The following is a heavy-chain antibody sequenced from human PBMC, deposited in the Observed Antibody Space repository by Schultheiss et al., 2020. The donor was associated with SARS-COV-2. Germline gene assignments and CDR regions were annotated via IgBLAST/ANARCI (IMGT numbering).Heavy chain of an antibody. D-gene: IGHD5-18*01. CDR2: INSDGSST. CDR1: GFTFSSYW. V-gene: IGHV3-74*01. CDR3: GRAVDTSGANYFDY. Sequence: GGSLRLSCAASGFTFSSYWMHWVRQAPGKGLVWVSRINSDGSSTSYADSVKGRFTISRDNGKNTLYLQMNSLRAEDTAVYYCGRAVDTSGANYFDYWGQGTLVTVSS. J-gene: IGHJ4*02.